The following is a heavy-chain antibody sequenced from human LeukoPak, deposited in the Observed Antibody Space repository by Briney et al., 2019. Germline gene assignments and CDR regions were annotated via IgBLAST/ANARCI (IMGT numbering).Heavy chain of an antibody. Sequence: GGSLRLSCAASGLTFSTYGMSWVRQAPGKGLEWISTIGGSGGSTYYADSVKGRFTISRDNSKNTLYLQMNSLRAEDTAVYYCAKRGFGTNAVPPCGGAKCYFDCWGQGTLVSVSS. D-gene: IGHD2-8*01. J-gene: IGHJ4*02. CDR2: IGGSGGST. CDR3: AKRGFGTNAVPPCGGAKCYFDC. CDR1: GLTFSTYG. V-gene: IGHV3-23*01.